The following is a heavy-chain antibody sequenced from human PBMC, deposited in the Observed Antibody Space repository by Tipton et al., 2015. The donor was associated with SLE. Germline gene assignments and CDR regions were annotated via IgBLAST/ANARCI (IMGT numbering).Heavy chain of an antibody. CDR1: GGSFSGYY. CDR2: INHSGST. V-gene: IGHV4-34*01. D-gene: IGHD2-21*01. Sequence: TLSLTCAVYGGSFSGYYWSWIRQPPGKGLEWIGEINHSGSTNYNPSLKSRVTISVDTSKNQFSLKLSSVTAADTAVYYCARDLSILWKGAFDIWGQGTMVTVSS. J-gene: IGHJ3*02. CDR3: ARDLSILWKGAFDI.